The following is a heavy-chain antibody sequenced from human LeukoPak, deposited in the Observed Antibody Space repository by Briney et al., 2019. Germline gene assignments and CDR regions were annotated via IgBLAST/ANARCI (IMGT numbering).Heavy chain of an antibody. CDR2: ISSSTNHV. V-gene: IGHV3-21*01. CDR3: ARDYSGSGYELDY. D-gene: IGHD6-25*01. Sequence: PGGSLRLSCAASGFTFSTYRMNWVRQAPGKGLEWVSSISSSTNHVCTADSLKGRFTISRDNAKNSLYLQMSSLRAEDTAVYYCARDYSGSGYELDYWGQGTLVTVSS. CDR1: GFTFSTYR. J-gene: IGHJ4*02.